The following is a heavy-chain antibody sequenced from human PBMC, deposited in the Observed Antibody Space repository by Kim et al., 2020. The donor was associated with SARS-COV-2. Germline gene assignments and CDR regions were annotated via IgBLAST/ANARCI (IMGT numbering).Heavy chain of an antibody. Sequence: GGSLRLSCAASGFAFSSYGMHWVRQAPGKGLEWLAVISYDGNNKYYADSVKGRFTISRDYSKNTLYLQMNSLRAEDTAVYYCAKEIYGGPYWYFDLWGRGTPVTVSS. D-gene: IGHD4-17*01. J-gene: IGHJ2*01. CDR2: ISYDGNNK. CDR3: AKEIYGGPYWYFDL. V-gene: IGHV3-30*18. CDR1: GFAFSSYG.